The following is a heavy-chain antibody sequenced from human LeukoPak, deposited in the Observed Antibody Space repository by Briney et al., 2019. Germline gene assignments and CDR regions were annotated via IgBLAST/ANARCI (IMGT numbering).Heavy chain of an antibody. CDR3: ARGAGIWSGYSRFDY. CDR2: INHSGST. J-gene: IGHJ4*02. Sequence: SETLSLTCAVYGGSFSGYYWSWIRQPPGKGLEWIGEINHSGSTNYNPSLKSRVTISVDTSKNQFPLKLSSVTAADTAVYYCARGAGIWSGYSRFDYWGQGTLVTVSS. CDR1: GGSFSGYY. D-gene: IGHD3-3*01. V-gene: IGHV4-34*01.